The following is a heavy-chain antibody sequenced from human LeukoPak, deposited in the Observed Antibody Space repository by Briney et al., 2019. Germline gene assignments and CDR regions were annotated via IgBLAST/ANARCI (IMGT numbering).Heavy chain of an antibody. CDR2: INWNGGST. CDR1: GGSISSYY. V-gene: IGHV3-20*04. Sequence: ETLSLTCTVSGGSISSYYWSWVRQAPGKGLEWVSGINWNGGSTGYADSVKGRFTISRDNAKNSLYLQMNSLRAEDTALYYCARAHSAGYYYYYMDVWGKGTTVTVSS. J-gene: IGHJ6*03. D-gene: IGHD2-15*01. CDR3: ARAHSAGYYYYYMDV.